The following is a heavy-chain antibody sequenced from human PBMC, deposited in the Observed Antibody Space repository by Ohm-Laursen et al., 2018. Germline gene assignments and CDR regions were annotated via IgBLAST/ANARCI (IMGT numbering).Heavy chain of an antibody. Sequence: SVKVSCKASGYTFTGYYMHWVRQAPGQGLEWMGWINPNSGGTNYAQKFQGRVTMTVDMSISTAYMELSRLRSDDTAVYYCAGDSKDTGSLYYFDYWGQGTLVTVSS. CDR3: AGDSKDTGSLYYFDY. J-gene: IGHJ4*02. V-gene: IGHV1-2*02. D-gene: IGHD1-26*01. CDR1: GYTFTGYY. CDR2: INPNSGGT.